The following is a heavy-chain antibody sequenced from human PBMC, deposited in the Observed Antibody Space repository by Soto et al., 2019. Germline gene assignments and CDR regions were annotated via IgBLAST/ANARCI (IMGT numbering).Heavy chain of an antibody. J-gene: IGHJ4*02. D-gene: IGHD6-19*01. Sequence: TETLSLTCAVSGGSISSSNWWSWARQPPGKGLEWIGEIYHSGSTNYNPSLKSRVTISVDKSKNQFSLKLSSVTAADTAVYYCARVGDGSGWFDYWGQGTLVTVSS. CDR1: GGSISSSNW. CDR3: ARVGDGSGWFDY. CDR2: IYHSGST. V-gene: IGHV4-4*02.